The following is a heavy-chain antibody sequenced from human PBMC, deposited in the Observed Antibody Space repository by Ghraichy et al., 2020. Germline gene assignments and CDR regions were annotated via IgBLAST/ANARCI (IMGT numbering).Heavy chain of an antibody. CDR1: GFTFSSYA. J-gene: IGHJ4*02. D-gene: IGHD3-9*01. CDR2: ISSNGGST. CDR3: VKTKGYFDWLFCDY. V-gene: IGHV3-64D*06. Sequence: GGSLRLSCSASGFTFSSYAMHWVRQAPGKGLEYVSAISSNGGSTYYADSVKGRFTISRDNSKNTLYLQMSSLRAEDTAVYYCVKTKGYFDWLFCDYWGQGTLVTVSS.